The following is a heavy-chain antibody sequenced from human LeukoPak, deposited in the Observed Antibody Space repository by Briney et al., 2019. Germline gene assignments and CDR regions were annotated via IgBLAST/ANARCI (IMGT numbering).Heavy chain of an antibody. CDR1: GFTFSDYY. CDR2: ISSSGSTI. D-gene: IGHD3-9*01. V-gene: IGHV3-11*01. CDR3: AKDRSYYDILTGYPS. Sequence: PGGSLRLSCAASGFTFSDYYMSWIRQAPGKGLEWVSYISSSGSTIYYADSVKGRFTISRDNAKNSLYLQMNSLRAEDTAVYYCAKDRSYYDILTGYPSWGQGTLVTVSS. J-gene: IGHJ4*02.